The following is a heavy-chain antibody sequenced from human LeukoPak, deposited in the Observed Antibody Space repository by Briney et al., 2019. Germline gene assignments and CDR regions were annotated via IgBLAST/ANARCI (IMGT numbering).Heavy chain of an antibody. V-gene: IGHV3-33*01. Sequence: GGSLRLSCAASGFTFSSYGMHWVRQAPGKGLEWVAVIWYDGSNKYYADSVKGRFTISRDNSKNTLYLQMNSLRAEDTAVYYCARDPVGYYYYGMDVWGQGTTVTVSS. CDR1: GFTFSSYG. CDR2: IWYDGSNK. CDR3: ARDPVGYYYYGMDV. J-gene: IGHJ6*02.